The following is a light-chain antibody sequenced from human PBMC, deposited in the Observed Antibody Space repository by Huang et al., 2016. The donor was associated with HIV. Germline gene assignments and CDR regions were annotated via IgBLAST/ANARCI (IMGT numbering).Light chain of an antibody. CDR3: QQHDTSPSIT. V-gene: IGKV3-20*01. CDR1: QNVNSNF. Sequence: EIVLTQSPGTLSLSPGKRATLSCRASQNVNSNFLVWYQQKPGQAPRLLIYGASNRATGIPDRFSGSGSGTDFTLTISRLEPEDFAVYYCQQHDTSPSITFGQGTRLEMK. J-gene: IGKJ5*01. CDR2: GAS.